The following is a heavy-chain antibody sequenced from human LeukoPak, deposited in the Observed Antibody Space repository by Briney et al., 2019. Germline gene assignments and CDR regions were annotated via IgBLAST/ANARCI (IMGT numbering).Heavy chain of an antibody. CDR2: INSDGSTT. CDR3: TRGGVDF. V-gene: IGHV3-74*01. J-gene: IGHJ4*02. CDR1: GFTFSSYA. D-gene: IGHD6-25*01. Sequence: GGSLRLSCAASGFTFSSYAMSWVRQAPGKGLVWVSRINSDGSTTTYADSVKGRFTISRNNAKNTLYLQMNSLRAEDTAVYYCTRGGVDFWGQGTLVTVS.